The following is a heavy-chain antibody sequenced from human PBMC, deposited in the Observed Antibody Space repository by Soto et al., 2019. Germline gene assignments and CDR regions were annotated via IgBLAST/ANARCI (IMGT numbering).Heavy chain of an antibody. CDR1: GGSISIYY. D-gene: IGHD2-21*01. CDR2: IYYSGST. CDR3: ARRWGGTFHY. J-gene: IGHJ4*02. V-gene: IGHV4-59*01. Sequence: QVQLQESGPGLVKPSETLSLTCTVSGGSISIYYWSWIRQHPGKGLEWIGYIYYSGSTNYNPSLKSRVTIAVDTSKNQFSLKLSSVTAADTAVYYCARRWGGTFHYWGQGTLVTVSS.